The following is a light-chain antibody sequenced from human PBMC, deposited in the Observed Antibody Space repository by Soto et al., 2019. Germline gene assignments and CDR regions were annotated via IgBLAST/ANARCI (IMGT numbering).Light chain of an antibody. V-gene: IGKV1-33*01. CDR3: QQSDNRPLT. J-gene: IGKJ5*01. CDR1: QAIKNF. CDR2: DAS. Sequence: DFQMTQSPSSLSASVGDRVTITCRATQAIKNFLNWYQQKPGRAPKLLISDASTLQRGVPSRFSGSGSGNHFTFGISSLQPEDDGTYYCQQSDNRPLTFGQGTRLDIK.